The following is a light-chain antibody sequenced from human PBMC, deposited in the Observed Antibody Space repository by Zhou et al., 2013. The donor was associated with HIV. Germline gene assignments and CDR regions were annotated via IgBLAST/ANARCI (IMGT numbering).Light chain of an antibody. CDR2: AAS. CDR3: QQYIDWPPYT. J-gene: IGKJ2*01. Sequence: EIVLTQSPASLSLSPGDRATLSCRASQSISNFLAWYQQRPGQTPRLLIYAASNRATGIPARFSGSGSGTDFTLTISSLEPEDFAVYYCQQYIDWPPYTFGQGTKLEIK. V-gene: IGKV3-11*01. CDR1: QSISNF.